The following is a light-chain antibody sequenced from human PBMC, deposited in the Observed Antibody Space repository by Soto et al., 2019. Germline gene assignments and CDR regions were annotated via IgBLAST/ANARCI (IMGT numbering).Light chain of an antibody. Sequence: EIVLTQSPGTLSLSPGERATLSCRASQSISSYVAWYQQKPGQAPRVLIYDSSSRATGVPDRFSGSGSGTDFTLTISRLEPEDFALYYCQQYVDSPETFGGGTKVEIK. J-gene: IGKJ4*01. CDR2: DSS. CDR1: QSISSY. V-gene: IGKV3-20*01. CDR3: QQYVDSPET.